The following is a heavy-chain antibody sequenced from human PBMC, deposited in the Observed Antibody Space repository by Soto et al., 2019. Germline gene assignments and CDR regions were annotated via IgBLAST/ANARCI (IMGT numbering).Heavy chain of an antibody. Sequence: QVQLQESGPGLVKPSETLSLTCTVSGGSVSSGSYYWSWIRQPPGKGLEWIGYIYYSGSTNYNPSXXGRATISVDTXXNXFXXKLSSVTAADTAVYYCARVGGRTTVVTQTHYYFDYWGQGTLVTVSS. J-gene: IGHJ4*02. V-gene: IGHV4-61*01. CDR2: IYYSGST. D-gene: IGHD4-17*01. CDR3: ARVGGRTTVVTQTHYYFDY. CDR1: GGSVSSGSYY.